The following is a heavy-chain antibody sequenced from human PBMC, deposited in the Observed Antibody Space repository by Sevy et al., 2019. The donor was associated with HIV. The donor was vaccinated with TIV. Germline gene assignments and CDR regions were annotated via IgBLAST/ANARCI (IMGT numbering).Heavy chain of an antibody. Sequence: GGSLRLSCAASGFTFSDYYMSWIRQAPGKGLEWVSYISSGSSYTNYADSVKGRFTISRDNARNSLYLQMNSLRAEDTAVYYCAKDSRLYSSSHFDYWGQGIRVTVSS. CDR1: GFTFSDYY. J-gene: IGHJ4*01. CDR2: ISSGSSYT. CDR3: AKDSRLYSSSHFDY. V-gene: IGHV3-11*06. D-gene: IGHD6-13*01.